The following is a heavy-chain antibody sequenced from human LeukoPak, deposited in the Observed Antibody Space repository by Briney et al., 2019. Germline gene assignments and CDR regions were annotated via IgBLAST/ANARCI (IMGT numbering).Heavy chain of an antibody. V-gene: IGHV4-59*01. D-gene: IGHD4-11*01. Sequence: PSETLSLTCTVSGDSISSYYCSWIRQPPGKGLEWIGYIYYSGSTSYNPSLKSRVTISLDTSNNQFSLKLRSVTAADTAVYYCARGHSIEHSYYYYYMDVWGKGTTVTVSS. CDR1: GDSISSYY. CDR3: ARGHSIEHSYYYYYMDV. J-gene: IGHJ6*03. CDR2: IYYSGST.